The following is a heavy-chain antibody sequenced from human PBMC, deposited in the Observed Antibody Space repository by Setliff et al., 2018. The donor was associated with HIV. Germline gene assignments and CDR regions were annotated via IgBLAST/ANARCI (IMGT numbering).Heavy chain of an antibody. CDR3: AENRSPSIFSAPTNAFDI. CDR1: GGTFSTYS. V-gene: IGHV1-69*06. J-gene: IGHJ3*02. CDR2: IIPIFGKT. Sequence: SVKVSCKGFGGTFSTYSLSWVRQAPGQGLEWMGGIIPIFGKTNYAQKFQGRVTITADKSTTTAFMDLSGLRSEDTAVYYCAENRSPSIFSAPTNAFDIWGQGTMVTLSS. D-gene: IGHD3-9*01.